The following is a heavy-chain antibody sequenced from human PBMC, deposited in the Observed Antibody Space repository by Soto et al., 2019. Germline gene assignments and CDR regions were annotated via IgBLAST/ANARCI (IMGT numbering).Heavy chain of an antibody. CDR1: GYTFTTFG. V-gene: IGHV1-18*01. J-gene: IGHJ5*01. Sequence: QVQMVQSGAEVKKTGASVKVSCKTSGYTFTTFGINWVRQAPGQGLEWMGCLTAYDGKRNFAQKVQDRRTMTMDISTSTGYMELSGLRADDTAVYFCARGLTYGDFDSWGRGTQVAVSS. CDR3: ARGLTYGDFDS. D-gene: IGHD4-17*01. CDR2: LTAYDGKR.